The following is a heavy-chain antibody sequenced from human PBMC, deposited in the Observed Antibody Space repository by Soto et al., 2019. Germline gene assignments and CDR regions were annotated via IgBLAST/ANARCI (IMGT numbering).Heavy chain of an antibody. J-gene: IGHJ4*02. CDR1: GFTFSGYA. Sequence: GGSLRLSCSASGFTFSGYAMHWVRQAPGKGLECVSGIRGNGDPPFYADSVKGRFIISRDNSKNTLFLQMSSLSADDTAVYYCVKSRGGNNFDFFDWGQGALVTVSS. CDR3: VKSRGGNNFDFFD. CDR2: IRGNGDPP. V-gene: IGHV3-64D*06. D-gene: IGHD5-12*01.